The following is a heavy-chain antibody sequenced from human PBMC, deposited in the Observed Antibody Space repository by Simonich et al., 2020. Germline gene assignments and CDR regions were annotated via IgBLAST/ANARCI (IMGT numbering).Heavy chain of an antibody. V-gene: IGHV1-2*02. Sequence: QGQLVQSGAEVKKPGASVKVSCKASGYTFTGYYMHGVRQGPGQGLEWMGWIKPNRGGTNNEQKLQGRFTMTRDTSISTAYMERSRLRSDDTAVYYCASSKRGYNWNDFDYWGQGTLVTVSS. CDR2: IKPNRGGT. CDR3: ASSKRGYNWNDFDY. CDR1: GYTFTGYY. J-gene: IGHJ4*02. D-gene: IGHD1-1*01.